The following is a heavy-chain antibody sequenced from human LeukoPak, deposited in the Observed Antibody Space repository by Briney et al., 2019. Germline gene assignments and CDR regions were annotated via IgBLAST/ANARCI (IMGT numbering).Heavy chain of an antibody. V-gene: IGHV3-7*01. D-gene: IGHD3-10*01. CDR3: ARERGDPMGRGVIIKHKYYYYMDV. J-gene: IGHJ6*03. CDR2: IKEDGSEK. CDR1: GFTFNSYW. Sequence: GGSLRLSCAASGFTFNSYWMSWVRQAPGKGLEGVANIKEDGSEKYYVDSVKGRFTISRDNAKSSLYLQMNSLRAEDTAVYYCARERGDPMGRGVIIKHKYYYYMDVWGKGTTVTVSS.